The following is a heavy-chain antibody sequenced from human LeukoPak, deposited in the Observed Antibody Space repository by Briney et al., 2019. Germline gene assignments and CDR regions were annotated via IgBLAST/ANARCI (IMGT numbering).Heavy chain of an antibody. CDR3: ARAAAPFYGSGTEDV. CDR2: IIPIFGTA. CDR1: GYTFTSYY. J-gene: IGHJ6*04. V-gene: IGHV1-69*05. Sequence: ASVKVSCKASGYTFTSYYMHWVRQAPGQGLEWMGGIIPIFGTANYAQKFQGRVTITTDESTSTAYMELSSLRSEDTAVYYCARAAAPFYGSGTEDVWGKGTTATVSS. D-gene: IGHD3-10*01.